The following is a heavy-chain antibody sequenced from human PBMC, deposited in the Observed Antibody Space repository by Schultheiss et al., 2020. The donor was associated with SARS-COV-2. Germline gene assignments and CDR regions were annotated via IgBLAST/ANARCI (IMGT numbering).Heavy chain of an antibody. Sequence: SETLSLTCTVSGGSISSYYWSWIRQPPGKGLELIGYIYYSGSTNYNPSLKSRVTISVDTSKNQFSLKLSSVTAADTAVYYCARDSEGGYNSYWYFDLWGRGTLVTVSS. J-gene: IGHJ2*01. D-gene: IGHD5-24*01. CDR2: IYYSGST. V-gene: IGHV4-59*01. CDR1: GGSISSYY. CDR3: ARDSEGGYNSYWYFDL.